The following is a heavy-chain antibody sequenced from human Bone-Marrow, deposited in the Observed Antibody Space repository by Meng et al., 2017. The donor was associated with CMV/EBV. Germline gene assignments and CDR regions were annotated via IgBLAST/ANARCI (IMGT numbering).Heavy chain of an antibody. D-gene: IGHD5-24*01. CDR3: AKDIDGYMSFDY. J-gene: IGHJ4*02. CDR2: ISSSGSTI. Sequence: GESLKISCAASGFTFSDYYMSWIRQAPGKGLEWVSYISSSGSTIYYADSVKGRFTISRDNAKNSLYLQMNSLRAEDTAFYYCAKDIDGYMSFDYWGQGTLVTVSS. CDR1: GFTFSDYY. V-gene: IGHV3-11*01.